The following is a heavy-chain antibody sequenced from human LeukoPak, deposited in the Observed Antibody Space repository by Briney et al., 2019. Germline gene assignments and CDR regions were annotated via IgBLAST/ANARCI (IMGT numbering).Heavy chain of an antibody. CDR1: GYSFTSFG. CDR3: ARGGGGDFWSAYPYYFDY. Sequence: ASVKVSCKAFGYSFTSFGINWVRQAPGQGLEWMGWISGYNGDTNYAQKFQGRVTMTTDTSTSTAYMELRSLRSDDTAVYYCARGGGGDFWSAYPYYFDYWGQGTLVTVSS. V-gene: IGHV1-18*01. J-gene: IGHJ4*02. CDR2: ISGYNGDT. D-gene: IGHD3-3*01.